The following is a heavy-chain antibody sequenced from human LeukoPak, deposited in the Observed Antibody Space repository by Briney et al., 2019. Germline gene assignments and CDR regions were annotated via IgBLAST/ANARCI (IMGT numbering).Heavy chain of an antibody. V-gene: IGHV3-7*01. CDR1: GFTFSSHL. Sequence: GGSLRLSCAASGFTFSSHLISWVRQAPGKGLEWVANMRQDGSEKFYADSVKGRFTISRDNAKNSLYLQMNSLRVEDTAVYYCAREGGAFDYWGQGTLVTVSS. CDR3: AREGGAFDY. J-gene: IGHJ4*02. D-gene: IGHD3-16*01. CDR2: MRQDGSEK.